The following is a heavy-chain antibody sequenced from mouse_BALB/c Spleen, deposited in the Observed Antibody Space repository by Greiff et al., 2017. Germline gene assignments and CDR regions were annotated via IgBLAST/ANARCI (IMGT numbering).Heavy chain of an antibody. CDR3: TRPNLYYYGSSPYYFDY. CDR2: IYPGNSDT. D-gene: IGHD1-1*01. J-gene: IGHJ2*01. CDR1: GYSFTSYW. V-gene: IGHV1-5*01. Sequence: EVQLQQSGTVLARPGASVKMSCKASGYSFTSYWMHWVKQRPGQGLEWIGAIYPGNSDTSYNQKFKGKAKLTAVTSASTAYMELSSLTNEDSAVYYCTRPNLYYYGSSPYYFDYWGQGTTLTVSS.